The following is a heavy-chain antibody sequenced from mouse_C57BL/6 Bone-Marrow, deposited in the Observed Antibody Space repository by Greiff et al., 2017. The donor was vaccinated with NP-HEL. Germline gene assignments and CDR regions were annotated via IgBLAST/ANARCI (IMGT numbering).Heavy chain of an antibody. J-gene: IGHJ3*01. V-gene: IGHV5-4*01. Sequence: LEWVATISDGGSYTYYPDNVKGRFTISRDNAKNNLYLQMSHLKSEDTAMYYCARDHGWLPFAYWGQGTLVTVSA. CDR2: ISDGGSYT. CDR3: ARDHGWLPFAY. D-gene: IGHD2-3*01.